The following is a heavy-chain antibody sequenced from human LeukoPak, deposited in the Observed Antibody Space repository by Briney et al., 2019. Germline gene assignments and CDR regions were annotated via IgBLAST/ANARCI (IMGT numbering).Heavy chain of an antibody. CDR2: ISAYNGNT. Sequence: ASVKVSCKASGYTFTSYGISWVRQAPGQGLEWMGWISAYNGNTNYAQKLQGRVTMTTDTSTSTAYMELRSLRSDDTAVYYCAREGQGLLRFLEWFYGMDVWGQGTTVTVSS. CDR1: GYTFTSYG. D-gene: IGHD3-3*01. V-gene: IGHV1-18*01. CDR3: AREGQGLLRFLEWFYGMDV. J-gene: IGHJ6*02.